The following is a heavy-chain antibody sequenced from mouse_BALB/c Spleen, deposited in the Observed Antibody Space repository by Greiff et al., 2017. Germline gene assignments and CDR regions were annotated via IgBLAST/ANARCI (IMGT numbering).Heavy chain of an antibody. V-gene: IGHV5-6*01. CDR3: ARHSGDGYYVSYAMDY. D-gene: IGHD2-3*01. CDR1: GFTFSSYG. J-gene: IGHJ4*01. CDR2: ISSGGSYT. Sequence: EVQGVESGGDLVKPGGSLKLSCAASGFTFSSYGMSWVRQTPDKRLEWVATISSGGSYTYYPDSAKGRFTISRDNAKNTLYLQMSSLKSEDTAMYYCARHSGDGYYVSYAMDYWGQGTSVTVSS.